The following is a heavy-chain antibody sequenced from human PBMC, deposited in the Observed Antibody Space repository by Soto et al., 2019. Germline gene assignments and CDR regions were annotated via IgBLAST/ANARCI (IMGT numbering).Heavy chain of an antibody. CDR3: ARGKLSDYVWGSYRYHFDY. J-gene: IGHJ4*02. V-gene: IGHV4-34*01. Sequence: LSXTCADYGGSFSGYYCSWIRQPPGKGLEWIGEINHSGSTNYNPSLKSRVTISVDTSKNQFSLRLSSVTAADTAVYYCARGKLSDYVWGSYRYHFDYWGQGTVVTVSS. D-gene: IGHD3-16*02. CDR1: GGSFSGYY. CDR2: INHSGST.